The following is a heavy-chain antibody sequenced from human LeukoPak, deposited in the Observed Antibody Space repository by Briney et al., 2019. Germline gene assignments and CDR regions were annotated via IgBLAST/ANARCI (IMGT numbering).Heavy chain of an antibody. V-gene: IGHV4-59*01. D-gene: IGHD3-3*01. CDR2: IYYSGST. Sequence: TSETLSLTCTVSGGSMRSYYWSWIRQPPGKGLEWIGYIYYSGSTNYNPSLKGRVSISVDTSKNQFSLKLTSVTAADTAVYYCARGNYDFWSAQHAFDIWGQGTMVAVSS. CDR1: GGSMRSYY. CDR3: ARGNYDFWSAQHAFDI. J-gene: IGHJ3*02.